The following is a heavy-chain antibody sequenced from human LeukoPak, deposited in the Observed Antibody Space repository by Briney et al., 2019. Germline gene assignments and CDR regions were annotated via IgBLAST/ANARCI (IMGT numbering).Heavy chain of an antibody. CDR2: IKKDGSEK. J-gene: IGHJ4*02. CDR1: GFTFSSYW. D-gene: IGHD5-18*01. V-gene: IGHV3-7*01. Sequence: GGSLRLSCAASGFTFSSYWMSWVRQAPGKGLEWVANIKKDGSEKYYVDSVKGRFTISRDNAKKSLYLQMNSLRAEDTAVYYCARHLSGVTGYTYGRGIDYWGQGTLVTVSS. CDR3: ARHLSGVTGYTYGRGIDY.